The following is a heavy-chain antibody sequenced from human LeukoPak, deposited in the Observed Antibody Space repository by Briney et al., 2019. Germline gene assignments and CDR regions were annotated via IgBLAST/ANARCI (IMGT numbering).Heavy chain of an antibody. CDR2: ISGSNGNT. J-gene: IGHJ4*02. V-gene: IGHV1-18*01. Sequence: ASVKVSCKTSGYTFTNFGIGWVRQAPGQGLEWMGWISGSNGNTDYPQTLQDRFTMTTDTSTNTAYMELRNLRSDDTAVYYCARRPSKYYDILTGYYRSEFDYWGQGTLVTVSS. CDR3: ARRPSKYYDILTGYYRSEFDY. CDR1: GYTFTNFG. D-gene: IGHD3-9*01.